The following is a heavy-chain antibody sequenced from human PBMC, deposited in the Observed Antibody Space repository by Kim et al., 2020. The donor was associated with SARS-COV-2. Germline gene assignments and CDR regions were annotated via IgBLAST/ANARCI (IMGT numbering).Heavy chain of an antibody. Sequence: SETLSLTCTVSGGSISSSSYYWGWIRQPPGKGLEWIGSIYYSGSTYYNPSLKSRVTISVDTSKNQFSLKLSSVTAADTAVYYCARHKDLRYYGGNSPFDYWGQGTLVTVSS. CDR2: IYYSGST. D-gene: IGHD2-21*02. V-gene: IGHV4-39*01. CDR1: GGSISSSSYY. J-gene: IGHJ4*02. CDR3: ARHKDLRYYGGNSPFDY.